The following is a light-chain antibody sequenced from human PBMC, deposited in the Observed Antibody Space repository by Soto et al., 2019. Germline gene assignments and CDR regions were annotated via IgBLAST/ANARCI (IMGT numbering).Light chain of an antibody. CDR2: DDN. CDR1: SSNIGAGYD. J-gene: IGLJ1*01. V-gene: IGLV1-40*01. CDR3: QSYDSSLSGYV. Sequence: QSVLTQPPSVSGAPGQRVTISCTGSSSNIGAGYDLHWYQQLPGTAPKLLIYDDNNRPSGVPDRFSGSKSGTSASLAITGLRAEDEADYYCQSYDSSLSGYVFGTGTKVTVL.